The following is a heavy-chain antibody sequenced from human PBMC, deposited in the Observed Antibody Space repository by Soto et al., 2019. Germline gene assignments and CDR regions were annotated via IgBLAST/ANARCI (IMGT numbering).Heavy chain of an antibody. D-gene: IGHD6-19*01. V-gene: IGHV3-7*01. Sequence: SDAASGVTFRSYGRSWIRQDQGKGLEWVANIKQDGSEKYYVDSVKGRFTISRDNAKNSLYLQMNSLRAEYTAVYYCGGSGWYVLDYWGQGTLVTVSS. CDR1: GVTFRSYG. J-gene: IGHJ4*02. CDR3: GGSGWYVLDY. CDR2: IKQDGSEK.